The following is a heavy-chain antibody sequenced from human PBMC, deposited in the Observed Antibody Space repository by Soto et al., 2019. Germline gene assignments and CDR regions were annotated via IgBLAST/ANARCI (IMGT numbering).Heavy chain of an antibody. CDR2: IYDTGISGYTPST. Sequence: PSETLSLTCTVSGCSITSSYWSWIRRPPGKGLEWIAYIYDTGISGYTPSTSYNPSLKSRVTMSVDTSKSQFSLKLTSVTAVDTAVYYCARGEDAFFYYGLDVWGQGITVTVSS. V-gene: IGHV4-59*01. J-gene: IGHJ6*02. CDR1: GCSITSSY. CDR3: ARGEDAFFYYGLDV.